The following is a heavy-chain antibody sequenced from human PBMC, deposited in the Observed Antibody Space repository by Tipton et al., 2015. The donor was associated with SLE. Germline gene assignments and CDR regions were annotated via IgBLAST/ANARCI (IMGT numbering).Heavy chain of an antibody. CDR3: AKVDRTNMVTSFDY. D-gene: IGHD5-18*01. CDR1: GFTFSNYW. J-gene: IGHJ4*02. CDR2: IHSDGSST. Sequence: SLRLSCEASGFTFSNYWMHWVRQAPGKGLVWVSRIHSDGSSTSYADSVKGRFTISRDNAKNTLYLQMNSLRAEDTAVYYCAKVDRTNMVTSFDYWGQGTLVTVSS. V-gene: IGHV3-74*01.